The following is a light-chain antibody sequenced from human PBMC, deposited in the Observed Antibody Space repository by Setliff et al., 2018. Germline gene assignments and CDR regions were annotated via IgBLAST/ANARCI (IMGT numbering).Light chain of an antibody. CDR2: EVS. Sequence: QSVLTQPPSVSGSPGQSVTISCTGTSSDVGSYNRVSWYQQPPGTAPKLMIYEVSNRPSGVPDRFSGSKSGNTASLTISGLQAEDEADYYCSSYTSSSTWVFGTGTKV. CDR1: SSDVGSYNR. J-gene: IGLJ1*01. V-gene: IGLV2-18*02. CDR3: SSYTSSSTWV.